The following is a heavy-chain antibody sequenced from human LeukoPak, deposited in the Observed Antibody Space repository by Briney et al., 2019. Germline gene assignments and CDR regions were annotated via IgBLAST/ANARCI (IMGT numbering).Heavy chain of an antibody. D-gene: IGHD1-26*01. CDR1: GGSISSYY. CDR3: ARGGSYLGHCDY. V-gene: IGHV4-59*01. CDR2: IYYSGST. J-gene: IGHJ4*02. Sequence: TSETLSLTCTVSGGSISSYYWSWIRQPPGKGLEWIGYIYYSGSTNYNPSLKSRVTISVDTSKNKFSLKLSSVTAADTAVYYCARGGSYLGHCDYWGQGSLVTVSS.